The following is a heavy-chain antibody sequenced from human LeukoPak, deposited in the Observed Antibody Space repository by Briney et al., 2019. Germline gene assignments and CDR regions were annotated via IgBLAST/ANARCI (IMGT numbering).Heavy chain of an antibody. CDR3: ARVVGKYSSSWYY. CDR1: GGSFSRYS. Sequence: PSETLSLTCAVYGGSFSRYSWSWIRQPPGKGLEWIGEINHSGSTNYNPSLKGRVTISVDTSKNQFSLKLRSVTAEDTAVYYCARVVGKYSSSWYYWGQGTLVTVSS. D-gene: IGHD6-13*01. J-gene: IGHJ4*02. V-gene: IGHV4-34*01. CDR2: INHSGST.